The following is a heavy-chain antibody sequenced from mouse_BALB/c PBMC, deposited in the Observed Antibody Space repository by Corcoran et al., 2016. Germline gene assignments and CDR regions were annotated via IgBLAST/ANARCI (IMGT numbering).Heavy chain of an antibody. CDR1: GYTFTNYG. D-gene: IGHD1-1*01. J-gene: IGHJ2*01. V-gene: IGHV9-3-1*01. Sequence: QIQLVQSGPELKKPGETVKISCKASGYTFTNYGMNWVKQAPGKGLKWMGWINTYTGEPTYADDFKGRFAFSLETSASTAYLQINNLKNEDTATYFCARDYYGSSYGYFDYWGQGTTLTVSS. CDR2: INTYTGEP. CDR3: ARDYYGSSYGYFDY.